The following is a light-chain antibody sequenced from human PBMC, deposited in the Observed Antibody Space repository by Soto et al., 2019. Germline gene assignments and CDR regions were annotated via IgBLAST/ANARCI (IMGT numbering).Light chain of an antibody. J-gene: IGKJ2*01. CDR3: QQYKNWPPKQYT. Sequence: EIVMTQSPATLSVSPGERATLSCRASQSVSSNLAWYQHKPGQAPRLLIYGASTRATGIPARFSASGSGTEFSLSISSLQSEDLAVYYCQQYKNWPPKQYTFGQGTKLEI. V-gene: IGKV3-15*01. CDR2: GAS. CDR1: QSVSSN.